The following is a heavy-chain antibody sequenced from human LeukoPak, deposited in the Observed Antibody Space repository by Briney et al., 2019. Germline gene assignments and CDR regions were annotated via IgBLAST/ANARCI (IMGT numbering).Heavy chain of an antibody. CDR1: GGSISSSNW. Sequence: PSGALSLTCAVSGGSISSSNWWSWVRQPPGKGLEWIGEIYHSGSTNYNPSLKSRVTISVDKSKNQFSLKLSSVTAADTAVYYCARDRNLSRMVRGLKGNWFDPWGQGTLVTVSS. V-gene: IGHV4-4*02. CDR2: IYHSGST. D-gene: IGHD3-10*01. CDR3: ARDRNLSRMVRGLKGNWFDP. J-gene: IGHJ5*02.